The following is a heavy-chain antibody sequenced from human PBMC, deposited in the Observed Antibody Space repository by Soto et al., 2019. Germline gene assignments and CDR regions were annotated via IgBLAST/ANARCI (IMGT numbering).Heavy chain of an antibody. CDR1: GFTFSSYG. J-gene: IGHJ4*02. D-gene: IGHD3-22*01. CDR2: ISYDGSNK. CDR3: AKSSVVVTNSPQFDY. V-gene: IGHV3-30*18. Sequence: QVQLVESGGGVVQPGRSLRLSCAASGFTFSSYGMHWVRQAPGKGLAWVAVISYDGSNKYYAYSVKGRFTISRDNSKNTLDLQMNSVRAEDTAVYYCAKSSVVVTNSPQFDYWGQGTLVTFSS.